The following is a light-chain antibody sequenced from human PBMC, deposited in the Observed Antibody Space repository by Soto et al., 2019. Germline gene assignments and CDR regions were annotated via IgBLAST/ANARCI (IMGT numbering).Light chain of an antibody. Sequence: DIVMTQSPLSLPVTPGEPASISCRSSQSLLHSNGYNYLDWYLQKPGQSPQLLIYFGSNRASGVRVSFSCSGSGSDFTLKISKVEAEDVGVYYCLQALQNPPWTFGQGTKVEI. CDR2: FGS. J-gene: IGKJ1*01. CDR1: QSLLHSNGYNY. V-gene: IGKV2-28*01. CDR3: LQALQNPPWT.